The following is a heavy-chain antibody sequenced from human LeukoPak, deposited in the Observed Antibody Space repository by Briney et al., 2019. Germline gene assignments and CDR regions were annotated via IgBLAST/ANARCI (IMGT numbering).Heavy chain of an antibody. D-gene: IGHD5-18*01. V-gene: IGHV4-34*01. CDR2: INHSGST. CDR1: GGSFSGYY. CDR3: ASHKYSYGYEEDY. Sequence: PSETLSLTCAVYGGSFSGYYWSWIRQPPGKGLEWIGEINHSGSTNYNPSLKSRVTISVDTSKNQFSLKLSSVTAADTAVYYCASHKYSYGYEEDYWGQGTLVTVSS. J-gene: IGHJ4*02.